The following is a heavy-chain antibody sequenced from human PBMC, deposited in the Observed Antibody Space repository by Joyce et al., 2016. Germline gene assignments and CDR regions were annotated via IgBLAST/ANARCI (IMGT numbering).Heavy chain of an antibody. Sequence: QVQLQQWGAGLLKPSETLSLTCAVSGGPFRGFFWTWVRQAPGKGLEWIGDITNSGVANYNPSLKTRVTFSVDTAKNQFSLKVTSLSAADTAVYYCARSQWLAPLMYWGQGTPVTVSS. CDR2: ITNSGVA. V-gene: IGHV4-34*01. CDR1: GGPFRGFF. J-gene: IGHJ4*02. D-gene: IGHD6-19*01. CDR3: ARSQWLAPLMY.